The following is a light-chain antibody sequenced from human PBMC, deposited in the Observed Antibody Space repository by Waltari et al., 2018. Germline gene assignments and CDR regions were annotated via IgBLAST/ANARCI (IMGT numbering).Light chain of an antibody. Sequence: QTVVTQEPSLSVSPGGTVTLTCALSSGPLSTTSYATWYQPPPGPAPRPLVYKANARSSGVPDRFSGSILGNTAALTITGAQADDESDYYCALYMGSGIWVFGGGTRLTVL. CDR1: SGPLSTTSY. CDR2: KAN. V-gene: IGLV8-61*01. J-gene: IGLJ3*02. CDR3: ALYMGSGIWV.